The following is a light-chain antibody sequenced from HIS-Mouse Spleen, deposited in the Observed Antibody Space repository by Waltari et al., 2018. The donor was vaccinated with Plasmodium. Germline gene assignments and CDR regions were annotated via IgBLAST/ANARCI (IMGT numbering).Light chain of an antibody. Sequence: QAVLTQPSSLPASPGASASPTCTLRSGINVSTYRIYWYQQKPGSPPPYLLRYKSDSDKQQGSGVPSRFSVSKDASANAGILLISGLQSEDEADYYCMIWHSSAWVFGGGTKLTVL. V-gene: IGLV5-45*03. J-gene: IGLJ3*02. CDR1: SGINVSTYR. CDR3: MIWHSSAWV. CDR2: YKSDSDK.